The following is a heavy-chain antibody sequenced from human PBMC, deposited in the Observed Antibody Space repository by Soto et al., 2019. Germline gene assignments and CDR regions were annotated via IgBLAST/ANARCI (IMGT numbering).Heavy chain of an antibody. Sequence: GGSLRLSCAASGFNCNNAWMNWVRQAPGKGLEWVGRIKSKTDGGTTDYAAPMKGRFTISRDDSKNTLDLQMNSLKTEDTAMYYCTTDFGPLWGQGTMVTVSS. CDR1: GFNCNNAW. CDR2: IKSKTDGGTT. V-gene: IGHV3-15*07. D-gene: IGHD3-10*01. J-gene: IGHJ3*01. CDR3: TTDFGPL.